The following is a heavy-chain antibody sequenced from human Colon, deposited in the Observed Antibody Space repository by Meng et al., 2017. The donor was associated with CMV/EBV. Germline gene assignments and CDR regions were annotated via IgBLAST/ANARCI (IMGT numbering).Heavy chain of an antibody. CDR3: ARTSTSMIRGGAFDI. CDR2: IYYSGST. Sequence: SSTGTAPGDSITRGAYYWCWIRQHPGKGLEWIGYIYYSGSTNYNPSLKSRINMSVDTSKSQFFLRLNSVTAADTAVYYCARTSTSMIRGGAFDIWGQGTMVTVSS. J-gene: IGHJ3*02. D-gene: IGHD3-10*01. CDR1: GDSITRGAYY. V-gene: IGHV4-31*03.